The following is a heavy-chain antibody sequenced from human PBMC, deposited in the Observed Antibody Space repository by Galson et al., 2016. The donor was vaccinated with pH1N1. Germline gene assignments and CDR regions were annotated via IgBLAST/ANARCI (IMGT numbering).Heavy chain of an antibody. D-gene: IGHD6-25*01. V-gene: IGHV6-1*01. CDR2: TYYRSKWYN. CDR3: ARVRGSSEWGYDFDD. Sequence: CAISGDSVSSNSAAWNWIRQSPSRGLEWLGRTYYRSKWYNDYAVSVKSRITINPDTSKNQFSLQVNSVTPEDTAVYYCARVRGSSEWGYDFDDWGQGTLVTVSS. J-gene: IGHJ4*02. CDR1: GDSVSSNSAA.